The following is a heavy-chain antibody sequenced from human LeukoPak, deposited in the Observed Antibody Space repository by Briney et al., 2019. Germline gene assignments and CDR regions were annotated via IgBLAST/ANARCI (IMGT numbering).Heavy chain of an antibody. CDR3: ARDRGECTNGVCYYHDFDY. CDR1: GFSFSSHW. J-gene: IGHJ4*02. V-gene: IGHV3-74*01. Sequence: GGSLRLSCAASGFSFSSHWMHWVRQAPGKGLVWVSRINSDGSSISYADSVKGRFTISRDNAKNTLYLQMNSLRAEDTAVYYCARDRGECTNGVCYYHDFDYWGQGTLVTVSS. CDR2: INSDGSSI. D-gene: IGHD2-8*01.